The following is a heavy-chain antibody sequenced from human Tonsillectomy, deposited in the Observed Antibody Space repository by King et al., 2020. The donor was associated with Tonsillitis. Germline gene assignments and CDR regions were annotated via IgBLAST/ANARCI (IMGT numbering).Heavy chain of an antibody. CDR2: SRNKNKGYTT. Sequence: VQLVESGGDLVQPGGSLRLSCTASGFTFSDHDMDWVRQAPGKGLEWVGRSRNKNKGYTTEYAASVKGRFIISRDGSMNSMYLQLNSLTIEDTGVYYCAVFRRTWGFWGQGTLVTVSS. V-gene: IGHV3-72*01. CDR3: AVFRRTWGF. D-gene: IGHD3-16*01. J-gene: IGHJ4*02. CDR1: GFTFSDHD.